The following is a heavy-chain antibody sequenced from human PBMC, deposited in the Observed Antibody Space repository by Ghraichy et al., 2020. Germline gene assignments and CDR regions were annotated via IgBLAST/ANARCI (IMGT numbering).Heavy chain of an antibody. CDR2: ISSSGSTI. V-gene: IGHV3-48*03. Sequence: GGSLRLSCAASGFTFSSYEMNWVRQAPGKGLEWVSYISSSGSTIYYADSVKGRFTISRDNAKNSLYLQMNSLRAEDTAVYYCARGGPMYSSGWEGFGIYYYYGMDVWGQGTTVTVSS. CDR3: ARGGPMYSSGWEGFGIYYYYGMDV. J-gene: IGHJ6*02. CDR1: GFTFSSYE. D-gene: IGHD6-19*01.